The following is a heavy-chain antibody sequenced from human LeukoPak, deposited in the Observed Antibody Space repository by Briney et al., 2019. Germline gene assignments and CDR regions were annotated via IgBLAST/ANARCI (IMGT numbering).Heavy chain of an antibody. CDR1: GDSINNNKW. J-gene: IGHJ5*02. Sequence: SETLSLTCAVSGDSINNNKWWTWVRQPPGKGLEWIGEVHHSGNSNYNPSLESRVTISIDRSKNQCSLNLRSVTAADTAIYYCAKVEGGCSTTSCYFDPWGQGALVTVSS. V-gene: IGHV4-4*02. CDR3: AKVEGGCSTTSCYFDP. CDR2: VHHSGNS. D-gene: IGHD2-2*01.